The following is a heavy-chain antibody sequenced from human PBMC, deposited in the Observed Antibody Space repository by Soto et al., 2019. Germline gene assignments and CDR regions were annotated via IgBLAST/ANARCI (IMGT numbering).Heavy chain of an antibody. CDR3: ARDSGFNFDY. D-gene: IGHD6-25*01. CDR2: IYYSGST. CDR1: YGSISSYY. Sequence: SQTLSLTCTVSYGSISSYYWSWIRQPPVKGLEWIGYIYYSGSTNYNPSLKSRVTISVGTSKNQFSLKLSSVTAADTAVYYCARDSGFNFDYWGQGTLVTVSS. V-gene: IGHV4-59*01. J-gene: IGHJ4*02.